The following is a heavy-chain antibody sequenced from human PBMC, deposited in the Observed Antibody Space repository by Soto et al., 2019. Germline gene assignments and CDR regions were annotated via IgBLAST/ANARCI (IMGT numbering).Heavy chain of an antibody. D-gene: IGHD6-6*01. CDR3: ARVSSSSSSPIDY. CDR2: INPNSGGT. J-gene: IGHJ4*02. Sequence: ASVKVSCKASGYTFTGYYMHWVRQAPGQGLEWMGWINPNSGGTNYAQKFQGRVTMTRDTSISTAYMELSRLRSDDTAVYYCARVSSSSSSPIDYWGQGTLVTVPQ. CDR1: GYTFTGYY. V-gene: IGHV1-2*02.